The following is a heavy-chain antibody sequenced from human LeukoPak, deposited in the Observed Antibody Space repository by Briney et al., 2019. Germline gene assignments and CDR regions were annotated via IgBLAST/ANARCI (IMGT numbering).Heavy chain of an antibody. CDR2: IRQDDSEK. CDR3: ASEVPSWFDP. CDR1: GFTFSDYW. J-gene: IGHJ5*02. V-gene: IGHV3-7*01. D-gene: IGHD1-1*01. Sequence: GGSLRLSCSASGFTFSDYWMMWVRQALGKGLEWVGNIRQDDSEKNYVDSVKGRFTISRDNAKSSLYLQMNSLRAEDTAVYYCASEVPSWFDPWGQGTLVTVSS.